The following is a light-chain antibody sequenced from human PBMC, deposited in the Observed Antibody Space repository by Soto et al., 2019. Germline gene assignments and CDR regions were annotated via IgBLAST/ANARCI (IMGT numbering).Light chain of an antibody. CDR2: EVT. CDR1: SSDVAGYNY. V-gene: IGLV2-14*01. Sequence: QSVLTQPASVSGSPGQSSTISCTGTSSDVAGYNYVSWYQHHPGKAPKLMIYEVTNRPSGVSNRFSGSKSGNTASLIISGLQAEDEADYYCSSYTSSSTLYVFGTGTKVTVL. CDR3: SSYTSSSTLYV. J-gene: IGLJ1*01.